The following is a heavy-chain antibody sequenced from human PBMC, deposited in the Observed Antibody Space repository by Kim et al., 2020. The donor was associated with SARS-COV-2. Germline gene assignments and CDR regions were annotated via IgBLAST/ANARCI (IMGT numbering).Heavy chain of an antibody. CDR1: GFAFGDYA. CDR2: LSGSIPDA. V-gene: IGHV3-23*01. CDR3: AKDLLYVPGGGYFDS. D-gene: IGHD3-10*02. J-gene: IGHJ4*02. Sequence: GGSLRLSCAVSGFAFGDYAMSWVRRAPGKGLEWVSALSGSIPDAMYADSVRGRFTISRDNSKNTLFLQMDSLRVDDTAVYYCAKDLLYVPGGGYFDSWGEGVVVTLSS.